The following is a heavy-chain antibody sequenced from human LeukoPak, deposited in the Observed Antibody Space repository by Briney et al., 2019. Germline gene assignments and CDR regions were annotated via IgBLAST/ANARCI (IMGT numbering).Heavy chain of an antibody. D-gene: IGHD3-3*01. CDR2: FDPEDGET. CDR3: ATAAHVREWLPYRYYYYMDV. V-gene: IGHV1-24*01. Sequence: ASVKVSCKVSGYTLTELSMHWVRQAPGKGLEWMGGFDPEDGETIYAQKFQGRVTMTEDTSTDTAYMELSSLRSEDTAVYYCATAAHVREWLPYRYYYYMDVWGKGTTVTVSS. CDR1: GYTLTELS. J-gene: IGHJ6*03.